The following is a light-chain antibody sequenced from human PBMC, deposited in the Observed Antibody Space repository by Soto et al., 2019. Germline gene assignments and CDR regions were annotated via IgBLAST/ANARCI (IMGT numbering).Light chain of an antibody. Sequence: DLQMTQSPSSLSASVGDSVTITCRASRSISSYLNLFRQRPGKAPNLLIYGASNLASGVTPRFSGSGSGTEFTLTISSLQAEDFATYYCQQTYGTPWTFGQGTKVEIK. CDR1: RSISSY. J-gene: IGKJ1*01. CDR2: GAS. CDR3: QQTYGTPWT. V-gene: IGKV1-39*01.